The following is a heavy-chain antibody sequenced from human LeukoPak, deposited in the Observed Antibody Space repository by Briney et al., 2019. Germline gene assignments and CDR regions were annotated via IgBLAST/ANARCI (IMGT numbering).Heavy chain of an antibody. CDR2: IIPIFGTA. D-gene: IGHD4-23*01. J-gene: IGHJ3*02. CDR1: GGTFSSYS. Sequence: ASVQVSCKASGGTFSSYSISWVRQAPGQGVAGMGGIIPIFGTANYAQKFQGRVTITADESTSTAYMELSSLRSEDTAVYYCARGLRRVVTHDAFDIWGQGTMVTVSS. V-gene: IGHV1-69*13. CDR3: ARGLRRVVTHDAFDI.